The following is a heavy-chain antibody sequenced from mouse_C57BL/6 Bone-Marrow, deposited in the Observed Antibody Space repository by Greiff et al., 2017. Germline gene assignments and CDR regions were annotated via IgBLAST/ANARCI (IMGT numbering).Heavy chain of an antibody. J-gene: IGHJ3*01. V-gene: IGHV1-50*01. CDR3: ARNYPAWFAY. Sequence: LQQPGAELVKPGASVKLSCKASGYTFTSYWMQWVKQRPGQGLEWIGEIDPSDSYTNYNQQFKGKATLTVDTSSSTAYMQLSSLTSEDSAVYYCARNYPAWFAYWGQGTLVTVSA. CDR1: GYTFTSYW. D-gene: IGHD1-1*02. CDR2: IDPSDSYT.